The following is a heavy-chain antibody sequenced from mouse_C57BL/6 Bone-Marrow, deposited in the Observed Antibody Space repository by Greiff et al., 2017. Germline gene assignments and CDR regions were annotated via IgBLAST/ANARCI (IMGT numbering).Heavy chain of an antibody. CDR1: GYTFTSYW. D-gene: IGHD2-1*01. J-gene: IGHJ4*01. Sequence: QVQLKQPGAELVKPGASVKLSCKASGYTFTSYWMQWVKQRPGQGLEWIGEIDPSDSYTNYNQKFKGKATLTVDTSSSTAYMQLSSLTSEDSAVYYCARPFYYYYAMDYWGQGTSVTVSS. V-gene: IGHV1-50*01. CDR2: IDPSDSYT. CDR3: ARPFYYYYAMDY.